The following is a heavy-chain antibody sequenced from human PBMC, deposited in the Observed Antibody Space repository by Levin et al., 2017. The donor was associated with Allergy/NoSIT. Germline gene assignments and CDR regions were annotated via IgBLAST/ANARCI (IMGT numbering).Heavy chain of an antibody. CDR1: GFTFSNYW. Sequence: GGSLRLSCAASGFTFSNYWIHWVRQAPGKGLVWVSRISSDETTTTYADSVKGRFTISRDNAKNTVSLQMNSLRAEDTAVYYCARVLRYCSGSNCYYYFDYWGQGTLVTVSS. CDR2: ISSDETTT. V-gene: IGHV3-74*03. CDR3: ARVLRYCSGSNCYYYFDY. D-gene: IGHD2-15*01. J-gene: IGHJ4*02.